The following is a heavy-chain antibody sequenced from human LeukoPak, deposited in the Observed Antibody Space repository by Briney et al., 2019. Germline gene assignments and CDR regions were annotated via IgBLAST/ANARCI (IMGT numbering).Heavy chain of an antibody. D-gene: IGHD2-2*01. Sequence: SETLSLTCTVSGGSISSYYWSWIRQPPGKGLEWIGYIYYSGSTNYNPSLKSRVTISVDTSKNQFSLKLSSVTAADTAVYYCARYEGVVPAAMGAFDLWGRGTLVTVSS. CDR2: IYYSGST. J-gene: IGHJ2*01. CDR3: ARYEGVVPAAMGAFDL. V-gene: IGHV4-59*08. CDR1: GGSISSYY.